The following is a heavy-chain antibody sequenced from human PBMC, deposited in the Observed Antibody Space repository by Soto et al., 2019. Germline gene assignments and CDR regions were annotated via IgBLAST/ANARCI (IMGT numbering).Heavy chain of an antibody. J-gene: IGHJ4*02. CDR3: ATGGHSSTAVADY. CDR2: INPNSGGT. D-gene: IGHD2-21*02. Sequence: QVQLVQSGAEVKKPGASVKVSCKASGYTFTGYYIHWVRQAPGQGLEWMGWINPNSGGTNYAQNLQGRVTMTRDTSISTAYMELRRLSSDDTAVYYCATGGHSSTAVADYWGQRTLVTVSS. V-gene: IGHV1-2*02. CDR1: GYTFTGYY.